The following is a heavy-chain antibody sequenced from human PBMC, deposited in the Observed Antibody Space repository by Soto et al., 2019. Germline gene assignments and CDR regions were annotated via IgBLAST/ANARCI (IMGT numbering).Heavy chain of an antibody. J-gene: IGHJ5*02. CDR3: ARDTGRGWFDP. CDR2: INSDGSST. Sequence: GGSLRRSCAASGFTFSSYWMHWVRQAPGKGLVWVSRINSDGSSTSYADSVKGRFTISRDNAKNTLYLQMNSLRAEDTAVYYCARDTGRGWFDPWGQGTLVTVSS. V-gene: IGHV3-74*01. CDR1: GFTFSSYW. D-gene: IGHD4-4*01.